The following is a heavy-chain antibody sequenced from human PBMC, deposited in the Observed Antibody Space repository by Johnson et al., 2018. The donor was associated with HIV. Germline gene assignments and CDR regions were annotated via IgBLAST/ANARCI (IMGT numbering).Heavy chain of an antibody. CDR1: GFTFSSYG. CDR2: IRYDGRNK. J-gene: IGHJ3*02. CDR3: AKPVLRYFDGSHALDI. V-gene: IGHV3-30*02. D-gene: IGHD3-9*01. Sequence: QVQLVESGGGVVQPGGSLRLSCAASGFTFSSYGMHWVRPAPGKGLEWVAFIRYDGRNKYYADSVQGRFTISRDNSKNTLYLQMNSLRAEDTAVYYCAKPVLRYFDGSHALDIWGQGTMVTVSS.